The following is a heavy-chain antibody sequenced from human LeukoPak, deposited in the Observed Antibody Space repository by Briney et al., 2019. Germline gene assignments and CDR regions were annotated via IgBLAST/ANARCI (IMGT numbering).Heavy chain of an antibody. V-gene: IGHV3-74*01. CDR3: VRDKSQYYHDSRIWFDP. D-gene: IGHD3-22*01. CDR2: INTDGSST. Sequence: GGSLRLSCAASGFTLSDYWMHWVRQAAGKGLVWVSRINTDGSSTNYADSVKGRFTVSRDNAKNTLYLQMNSLRAEDTAVYYCVRDKSQYYHDSRIWFDPWGQGTLVTVSS. J-gene: IGHJ5*02. CDR1: GFTLSDYW.